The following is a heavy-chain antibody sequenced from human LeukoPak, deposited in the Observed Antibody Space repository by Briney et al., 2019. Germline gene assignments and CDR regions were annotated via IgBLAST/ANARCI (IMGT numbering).Heavy chain of an antibody. CDR3: AKDRTRYSSSSLDV. CDR2: ISSSGSTI. Sequence: GGSLRLSCAASGFTFSDYYMSWIRQAPGKGLEWVSYISSSGSTIYYADSVKGRFTISRDNSKNTLYLQMNSLRAEDTAVYYCAKDRTRYSSSSLDVWGKGTTVTVSS. CDR1: GFTFSDYY. V-gene: IGHV3-11*01. D-gene: IGHD6-6*01. J-gene: IGHJ6*04.